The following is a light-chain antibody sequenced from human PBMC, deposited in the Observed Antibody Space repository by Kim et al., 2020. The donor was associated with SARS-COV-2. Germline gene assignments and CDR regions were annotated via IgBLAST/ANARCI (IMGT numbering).Light chain of an antibody. CDR3: QAWESSTVV. CDR1: KLGDKY. V-gene: IGLV3-1*01. J-gene: IGLJ2*01. CDR2: QDS. Sequence: SYELTQPPSVSVSPGQTASITCSGVKLGDKYACWYQQKPGQSPVLVIYQDSKRPSGIPERFSGSNSGNTATLTISGTQAMDEADYYCQAWESSTVV.